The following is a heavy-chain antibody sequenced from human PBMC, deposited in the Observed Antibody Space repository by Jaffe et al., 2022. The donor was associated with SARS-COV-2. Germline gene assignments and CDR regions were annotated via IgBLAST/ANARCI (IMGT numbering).Heavy chain of an antibody. CDR2: ISGDGGST. CDR1: GFTFDDYA. CDR3: AKDLAFTFGGATEDYYYYYGMDV. D-gene: IGHD3-16*01. V-gene: IGHV3-43*02. Sequence: EVQLVESGGGVVQPGGSLRLSCAASGFTFDDYAMHWVRQAPGKGLEWVSLISGDGGSTYYADSVKGRFTISRDNSKNSLYLQMNSLRTEDTALYYCAKDLAFTFGGATEDYYYYYGMDVWGQGTTVTVSS. J-gene: IGHJ6*02.